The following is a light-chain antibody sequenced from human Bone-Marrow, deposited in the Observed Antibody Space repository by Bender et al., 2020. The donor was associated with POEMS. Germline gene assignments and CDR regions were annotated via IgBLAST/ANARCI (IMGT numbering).Light chain of an antibody. V-gene: IGLV2-23*02. Sequence: QSALTQPASVSGSPGQSIIISCTGTSSDVGTYDLVSWYQQYPGKAPKLMIYDVTKRPSGVSNRFSGSKYGNTASLTISGLQAEDEADYHCCSYAGSSTLVFGGGTKLTVL. CDR1: SSDVGTYDL. J-gene: IGLJ3*02. CDR2: DVT. CDR3: CSYAGSSTLV.